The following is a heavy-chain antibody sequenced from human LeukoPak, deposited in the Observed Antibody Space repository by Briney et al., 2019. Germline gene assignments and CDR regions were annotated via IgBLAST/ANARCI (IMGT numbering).Heavy chain of an antibody. D-gene: IGHD3-22*01. CDR2: IYYSGST. J-gene: IGHJ1*01. Sequence: RSSETLPLTCTVSGGSISSYYWSWIRQPPGKGLEWIGYIYYSGSTNYNPSLKSRVTISVDTSKNQFSLKLSSVTAADTAVYYCARSEMYYYDSSGYYPKYFQHWGQGTLVTVSS. CDR3: ARSEMYYYDSSGYYPKYFQH. V-gene: IGHV4-59*01. CDR1: GGSISSYY.